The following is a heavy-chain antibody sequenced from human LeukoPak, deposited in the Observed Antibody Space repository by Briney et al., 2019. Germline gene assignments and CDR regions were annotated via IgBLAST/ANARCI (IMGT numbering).Heavy chain of an antibody. CDR3: ARSGSQYSYGRRRWFDP. V-gene: IGHV1-69*06. D-gene: IGHD5-18*01. CDR2: IIPIFGTA. Sequence: GASVKVSCKASGGTFSSYAISWVRQAPGQGLEWMGGIIPIFGTANYAQKFQGRVTITADKSTSTAYMELSSLRSEDTAVYYCARSGSQYSYGRRRWFDPWGQGTLVTVSS. CDR1: GGTFSSYA. J-gene: IGHJ5*02.